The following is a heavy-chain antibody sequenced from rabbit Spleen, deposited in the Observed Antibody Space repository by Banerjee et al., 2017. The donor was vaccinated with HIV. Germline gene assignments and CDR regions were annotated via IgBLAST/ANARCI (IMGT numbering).Heavy chain of an antibody. Sequence: QEQLEESGGDLVKPEGSLTLTCKASGVSFSSGYWICWVRQAPGKGLEWIACIDAGSSAFTYFATWAKGRFTISKTSSTTVTLQMTRLTAADTATYFCARDTSSSFSSYGMDLWGQGTLVTVS. J-gene: IGHJ6*01. D-gene: IGHD1-1*01. CDR1: GVSFSSGYW. V-gene: IGHV1S45*01. CDR2: IDAGSSAFT. CDR3: ARDTSSSFSSYGMDL.